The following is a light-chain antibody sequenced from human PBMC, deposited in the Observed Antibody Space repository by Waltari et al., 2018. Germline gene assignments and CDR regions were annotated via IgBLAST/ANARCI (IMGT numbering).Light chain of an antibody. CDR1: QSVRSN. CDR2: GAF. Sequence: EIVMTQSPATLSVSPGERATLSCRASQSVRSNLAWYQQKPGQAPRLLIYGAFTRATGSPVRYSGSGSGTEFTLTISSMQSEDFAVYFCQQYNNWAGTFGQGTKLEIK. CDR3: QQYNNWAGT. V-gene: IGKV3-15*01. J-gene: IGKJ2*02.